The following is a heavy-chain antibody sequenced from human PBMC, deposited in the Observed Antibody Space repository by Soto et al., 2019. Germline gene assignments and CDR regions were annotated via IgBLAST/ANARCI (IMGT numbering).Heavy chain of an antibody. CDR2: ISSSSRTI. J-gene: IGHJ4*02. Sequence: EVQLVDSGGGLVQPGGSLRLSCAASGFTFSSYTMNWVRQAPGKGLEWISYISSSSRTIYYADSVKGRFTISRDKYQNSLYLQMTSLRDEDTAVYYGARVPTRALDYWGQGTLVTVSS. V-gene: IGHV3-48*02. CDR3: ARVPTRALDY. D-gene: IGHD1-26*01. CDR1: GFTFSSYT.